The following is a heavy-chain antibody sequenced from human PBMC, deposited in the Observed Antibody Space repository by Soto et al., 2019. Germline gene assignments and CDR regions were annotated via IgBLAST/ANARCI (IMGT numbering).Heavy chain of an antibody. Sequence: XETLSLTCTVAGGSISSSSYYWGWIRQPRGKGLEWIGSIYYSGSTYHNPSLKSRVTISVDTSKNQFSLKLSSVTAADTAVYYCARHRGVLLWFGSYGMDVWGQGTTVTVSS. V-gene: IGHV4-39*01. D-gene: IGHD3-10*01. CDR3: ARHRGVLLWFGSYGMDV. J-gene: IGHJ6*02. CDR2: IYYSGST. CDR1: GGSISSSSYY.